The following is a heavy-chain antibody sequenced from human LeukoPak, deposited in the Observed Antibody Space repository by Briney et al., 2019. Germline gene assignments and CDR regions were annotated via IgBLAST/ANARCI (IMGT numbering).Heavy chain of an antibody. CDR3: AKDRPLLGVTGRFDY. CDR1: GFTFSSYG. V-gene: IGHV3-30*18. CDR2: ISYDGSNK. J-gene: IGHJ4*02. D-gene: IGHD2-21*02. Sequence: GGSLRLSCAASGFTFSSYGMHWVRQAPGKGLEWVAVISYDGSNKYYADSVKGRLTISRDNSKNTLYLQMNSLRAEDTAVYYCAKDRPLLGVTGRFDYWGQGTLVTVSS.